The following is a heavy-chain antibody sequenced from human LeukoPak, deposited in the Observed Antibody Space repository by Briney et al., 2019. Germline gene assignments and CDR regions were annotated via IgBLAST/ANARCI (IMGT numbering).Heavy chain of an antibody. Sequence: GGSLRLSCAASGFTFSSYGMHWVRQAPGKGLEWVAVISYDGRNKYYADSVKGRFTIPRDNSKNTLYLQMNSLRAEDTAVYYCAKDPVAVAGTANYFQHWGQGTLVTVSS. CDR2: ISYDGRNK. V-gene: IGHV3-30*18. CDR1: GFTFSSYG. J-gene: IGHJ1*01. CDR3: AKDPVAVAGTANYFQH. D-gene: IGHD6-19*01.